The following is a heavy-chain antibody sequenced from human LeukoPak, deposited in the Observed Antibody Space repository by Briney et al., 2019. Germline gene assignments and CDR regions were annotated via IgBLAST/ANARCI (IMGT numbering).Heavy chain of an antibody. J-gene: IGHJ4*02. CDR1: GFTFSSYA. D-gene: IGHD2-8*02. CDR3: ARPPFRGYCSGGSCLSRFDY. Sequence: GGSLRLSCAASGFTFSSYAMSWVRQAPGKGLEWVSAISGSGGSTYYADSVKGRFTISRDNSKNTLYLQMNSLRAEDTAIYYCARPPFRGYCSGGSCLSRFDYWGQGTLVTVSS. V-gene: IGHV3-23*01. CDR2: ISGSGGST.